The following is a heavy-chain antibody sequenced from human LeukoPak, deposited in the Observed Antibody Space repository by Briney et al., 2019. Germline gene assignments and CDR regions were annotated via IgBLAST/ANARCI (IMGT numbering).Heavy chain of an antibody. V-gene: IGHV1-69*05. J-gene: IGHJ6*03. CDR1: GGTFSSYA. D-gene: IGHD1-14*01. CDR2: IIPIFGTA. Sequence: SVKVSCKGSGGTFSSYAISWVRQAPGQGLEWMGGIIPIFGTANYAHKFQGRVTITTDESTSTAYMELSSLRSEDTAVYYCARGFVYPGIRTNSARYYMDVWGKGTTVTVSS. CDR3: ARGFVYPGIRTNSARYYMDV.